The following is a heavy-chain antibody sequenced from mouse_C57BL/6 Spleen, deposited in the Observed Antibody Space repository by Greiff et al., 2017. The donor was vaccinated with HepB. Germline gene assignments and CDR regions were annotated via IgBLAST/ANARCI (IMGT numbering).Heavy chain of an antibody. CDR1: GYSITSGYY. V-gene: IGHV3-6*01. CDR2: ISYDGSN. J-gene: IGHJ2*01. CDR3: ARETGRGFDY. D-gene: IGHD3-1*01. Sequence: EVKLVESGPGLVKPSQSLSLTCSVTGYSITSGYYWTWIRQFPGNKLEWMGYISYDGSNNYNPSLKNRISITRDTSKNQFFLTLNSVTTEDTTTYYCARETGRGFDYWGQGTTLTVSS.